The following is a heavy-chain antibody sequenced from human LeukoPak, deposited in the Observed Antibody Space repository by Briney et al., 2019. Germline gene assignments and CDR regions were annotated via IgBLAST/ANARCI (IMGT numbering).Heavy chain of an antibody. D-gene: IGHD3-16*01. Sequence: GGSLRLSFAASGFTFSNYAMSWVRQAPGEGLDLVSAISDTGVTAYYADSVKGRFTISRDNSKSTLYLQMNYLRAEDTAVYYCANLNAPYWGNFHYWGQGTLVTVSS. CDR1: GFTFSNYA. CDR2: ISDTGVTA. J-gene: IGHJ4*02. V-gene: IGHV3-23*01. CDR3: ANLNAPYWGNFHY.